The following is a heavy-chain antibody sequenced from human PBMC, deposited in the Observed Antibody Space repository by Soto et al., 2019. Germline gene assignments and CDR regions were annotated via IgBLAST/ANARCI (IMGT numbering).Heavy chain of an antibody. D-gene: IGHD6-6*01. CDR3: ARAYSSSTLYYYYYGMDV. Sequence: QVQLVQSGAEVKKPGSSVKVSCKASGGTFSSYAISWVRQAPGQGLEWMGGIVPIFGTANYAQKFQGRVTITADESTSKAYMELSSLRSEDTAVYYCARAYSSSTLYYYYYGMDVWGQGTTVTVSS. CDR1: GGTFSSYA. CDR2: IVPIFGTA. J-gene: IGHJ6*02. V-gene: IGHV1-69*01.